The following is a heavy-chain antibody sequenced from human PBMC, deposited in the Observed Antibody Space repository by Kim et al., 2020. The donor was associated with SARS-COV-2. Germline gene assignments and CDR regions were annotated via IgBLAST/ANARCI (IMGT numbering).Heavy chain of an antibody. CDR3: ARDLGDYGMDV. J-gene: IGHJ6*02. CDR2: T. Sequence: TYNEDAVKGHFTISRDNSKNTLYLQMNSLRAEDTAVYYCARDLGDYGMDVWGQGTTVTVSS. V-gene: IGHV3-53*01. D-gene: IGHD3-16*01.